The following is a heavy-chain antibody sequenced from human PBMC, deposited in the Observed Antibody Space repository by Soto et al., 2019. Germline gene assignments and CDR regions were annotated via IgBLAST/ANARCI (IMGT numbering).Heavy chain of an antibody. J-gene: IGHJ4*02. CDR2: IYYSGST. Sequence: SETLSLTCTVSGGSISSSSYYWGWIRQPPGKGLEWIGSIYYSGSTYYNPSLKSRVTISVDTSKNQFSLKLSSVTAADTAVYYCASFPGYDYIWGSYGYFDYWGQGTLVTVSS. CDR3: ASFPGYDYIWGSYGYFDY. V-gene: IGHV4-39*01. D-gene: IGHD3-16*01. CDR1: GGSISSSSYY.